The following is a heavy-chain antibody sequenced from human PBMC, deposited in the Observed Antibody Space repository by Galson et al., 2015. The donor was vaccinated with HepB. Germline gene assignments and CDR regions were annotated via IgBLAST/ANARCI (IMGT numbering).Heavy chain of an antibody. CDR2: INPSGGST. CDR1: GYTFSNYG. D-gene: IGHD2-2*01. CDR3: ARDGGYCSSTSCYRGYYYYYYYGMDV. V-gene: IGHV1-46*01. Sequence: SVKVSCKASGYTFSNYGISWVRQVPGQGLEWMGIINPSGGSTSYAQKFQGRVTMTRDTSTSTVYMELSSLRSEDTAVYYCARDGGYCSSTSCYRGYYYYYYYGMDVWGQGTTVTVSS. J-gene: IGHJ6*02.